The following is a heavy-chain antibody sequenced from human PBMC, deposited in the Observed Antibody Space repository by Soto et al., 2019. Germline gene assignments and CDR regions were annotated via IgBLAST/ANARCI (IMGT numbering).Heavy chain of an antibody. D-gene: IGHD2-8*01. J-gene: IGHJ4*02. CDR2: IYPGDSDS. V-gene: IGHV5-51*01. CDR1: GYSFSTSW. CDR3: ARLSRRVAQESNYFDH. Sequence: PXESLKISCKVSGYSFSTSWMGWVRQLPGKGLEWMGIIYPGDSDSRYGPSFEGHVTFSVDKSISTAYLEWSSLKASDTAIYYCARLSRRVAQESNYFDHWGQGTLVTVSS.